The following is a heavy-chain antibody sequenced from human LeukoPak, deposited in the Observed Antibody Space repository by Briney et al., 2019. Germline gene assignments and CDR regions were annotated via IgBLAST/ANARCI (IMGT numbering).Heavy chain of an antibody. CDR2: LYTSGTT. CDR1: GASISSFY. V-gene: IGHV4-4*07. J-gene: IGHJ4*02. D-gene: IGHD1-26*01. Sequence: SETLSLTCTVSGASISSFYWSWIRQPAGKELEYIGRLYTSGTTNYNPSLKSRVTMSLDTSKNQFSLKLSSVTAADTAVYYCARPSPGGRGGTYFDYWGQGTLVTVSS. CDR3: ARPSPGGRGGTYFDY.